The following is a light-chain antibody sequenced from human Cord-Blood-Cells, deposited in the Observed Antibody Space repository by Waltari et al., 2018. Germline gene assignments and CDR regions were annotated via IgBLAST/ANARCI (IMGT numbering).Light chain of an antibody. V-gene: IGKV3-11*01. J-gene: IGKJ4*01. CDR2: EAS. Sequence: EIVLTQSPATLSLYPGERATLSCRASQSVSSYLAWYQQKPGQAPRLLIYEASNRATGIPARFSCSGSGTDFTLTISSLEPEDFAVYYCQQRSNWPLTFGGGTKVEIK. CDR1: QSVSSY. CDR3: QQRSNWPLT.